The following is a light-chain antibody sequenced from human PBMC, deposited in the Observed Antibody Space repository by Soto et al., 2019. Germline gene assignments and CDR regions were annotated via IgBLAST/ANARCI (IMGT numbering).Light chain of an antibody. CDR2: DVS. Sequence: QCVLTQSASVSGSSGQSITISCTGTSSDVGGYNYVSWYQQHPGKAPKLIIYDVSNRPSGVSTRFSGSKSGNTASLTISGLQAEDEADYSCSSYTSTNSWVFGGGTKVTVL. J-gene: IGLJ3*02. CDR1: SSDVGGYNY. CDR3: SSYTSTNSWV. V-gene: IGLV2-14*01.